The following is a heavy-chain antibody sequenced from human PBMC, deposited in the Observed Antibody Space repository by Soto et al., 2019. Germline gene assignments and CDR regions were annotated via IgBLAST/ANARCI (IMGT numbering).Heavy chain of an antibody. Sequence: GGSLRLSCAASGFTVSSNYMSWVRQAPGKGLEWVSVIYSGGSTYYADSVKGRFTISRDNSKNTLYLQMNSLRAEDTAVYYCAGASDSYYYYGMDVWGQGTTVTVSS. CDR3: AGASDSYYYYGMDV. J-gene: IGHJ6*02. D-gene: IGHD2-21*02. V-gene: IGHV3-53*01. CDR1: GFTVSSNY. CDR2: IYSGGST.